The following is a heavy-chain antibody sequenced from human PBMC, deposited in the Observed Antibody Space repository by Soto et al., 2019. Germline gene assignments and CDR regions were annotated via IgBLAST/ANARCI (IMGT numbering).Heavy chain of an antibody. J-gene: IGHJ5*02. CDR1: GFTFSSYA. D-gene: IGHD3-10*01. V-gene: IGHV3-23*01. Sequence: EVQLLESGGGLVQPGGSLRLSCAAYGFTFSSYAMSWVRQAPGKGLEWVSAISGSGISTYYADSVKGRFTISRDNSKNTLYLQLNSLRAHDTAMYYCARDHKFGEPPWGQGTLVTVSS. CDR3: ARDHKFGEPP. CDR2: ISGSGIST.